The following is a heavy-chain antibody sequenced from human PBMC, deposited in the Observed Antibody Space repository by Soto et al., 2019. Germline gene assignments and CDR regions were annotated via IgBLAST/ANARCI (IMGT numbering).Heavy chain of an antibody. CDR2: IYPGDSDT. J-gene: IGHJ3*02. D-gene: IGHD3-10*01. CDR1: GYSFTSYW. CDR3: ARQGGCINPSYDAFDI. V-gene: IGHV5-51*01. Sequence: PGASLKISCKGSGYSFTSYWIGWVRQMPGKGLEWMGIIYPGDSDTRYSPSFQGQVTISADKSISTAYLQWSSLKASDTAMYYCARQGGCINPSYDAFDIWGQGTMVTVSS.